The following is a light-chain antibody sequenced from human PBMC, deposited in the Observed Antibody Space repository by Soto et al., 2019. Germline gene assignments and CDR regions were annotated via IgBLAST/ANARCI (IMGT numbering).Light chain of an antibody. CDR3: QQYFNTQT. CDR2: WAS. V-gene: IGKV4-1*01. Sequence: DIVMAHSPDSLAVSLGERATIHCSSIQSVLYSSNSHNYLAWYQQKPGQPPKLLIYWASTRASGVPDRLSGSGSGTDFTLTISSMQAEDAAVYYCQQYFNTQTFGQGTKVDI. J-gene: IGKJ2*01. CDR1: QSVLYSSNSHNY.